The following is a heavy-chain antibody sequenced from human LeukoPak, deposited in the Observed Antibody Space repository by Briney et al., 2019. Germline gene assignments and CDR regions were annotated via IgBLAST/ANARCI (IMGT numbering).Heavy chain of an antibody. D-gene: IGHD6-19*01. V-gene: IGHV3-33*01. J-gene: IGHJ4*02. CDR1: GYTFSNYG. CDR3: AREWGPIAVSGGPGY. Sequence: PGGSLRLFCAASGYTFSNYGMHWVRQAPGKGLEGVALIWFDGRSKFHADSVKRRFTISRDNSKNTLFLQMNSLRAEDTAVYYCAREWGPIAVSGGPGYWGQGALVTVSS. CDR2: IWFDGRSK.